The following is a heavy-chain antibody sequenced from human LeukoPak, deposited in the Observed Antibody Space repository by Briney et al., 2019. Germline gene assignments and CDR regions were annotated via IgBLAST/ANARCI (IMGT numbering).Heavy chain of an antibody. V-gene: IGHV3-23*01. CDR2: ISGSGGDT. D-gene: IGHD2-15*01. CDR1: GFTFSGYA. Sequence: GGSLRLSCAASGFTFSGYAMNWVRQAPGKGLEWLSVISGSGGDTYYADSVKGRFTISRDKSKNTLFLQMNSLRAEDTAVYYCATGYCSGGTCYSIYWGQGTLVTVSS. CDR3: ATGYCSGGTCYSIY. J-gene: IGHJ4*02.